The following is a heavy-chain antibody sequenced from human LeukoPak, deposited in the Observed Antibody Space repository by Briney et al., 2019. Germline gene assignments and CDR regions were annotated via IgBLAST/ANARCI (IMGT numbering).Heavy chain of an antibody. CDR1: GGSLSSYY. J-gene: IGHJ4*02. D-gene: IGHD3-10*01. Sequence: SETLSLTCTVSGGSLSSYYWSWIRQPPGKGLEWIGNIYYSGSTNYNPSLKSRVTISVDTSKNQFSLKLSSVTAADTAVYYCARVSYWLYFDYWGQGTLVTVSS. CDR3: ARVSYWLYFDY. V-gene: IGHV4-59*01. CDR2: IYYSGST.